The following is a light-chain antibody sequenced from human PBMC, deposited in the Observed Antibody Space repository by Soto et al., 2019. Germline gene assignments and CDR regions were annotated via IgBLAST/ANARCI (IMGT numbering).Light chain of an antibody. J-gene: IGLJ2*01. CDR1: ELGDKY. V-gene: IGLV3-1*01. CDR3: QAWDSNTYLV. Sequence: SYELTQSPSVSVSPGQTASITCSGAELGDKYACWYQQKPGQSPVLVIYQDNKRPSGIPERFSGSNSGNTATLTISGTQAMDEADYYCQAWDSNTYLVFGGGTKLTVL. CDR2: QDN.